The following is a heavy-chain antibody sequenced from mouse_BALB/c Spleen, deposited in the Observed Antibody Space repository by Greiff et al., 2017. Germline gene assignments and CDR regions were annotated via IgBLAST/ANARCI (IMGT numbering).Heavy chain of an antibody. Sequence: EVQLQQSGAELVKPGASVKLSCTASGFNIKDTYMHWVKQRPEQGLEWIGRIDPANGNTKYDPKFQGKATITADTSSNTAYLQLSSLTSEDTAVYYCARFITTGYYAMDYWGQGTSVTVSS. CDR1: GFNIKDTY. CDR3: ARFITTGYYAMDY. CDR2: IDPANGNT. D-gene: IGHD1-2*01. V-gene: IGHV14-3*02. J-gene: IGHJ4*01.